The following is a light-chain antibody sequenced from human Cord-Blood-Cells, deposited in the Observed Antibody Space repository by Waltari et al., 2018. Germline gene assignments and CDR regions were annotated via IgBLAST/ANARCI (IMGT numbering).Light chain of an antibody. CDR2: AAS. V-gene: IGKV1-39*01. J-gene: IGKJ2*01. Sequence: DIQMTQSPFSMSASVGDRVTITCRASQSISSYLNWNQQKPGQAPKLLIYAASSLQSGVPSRFSGSGSGTDFTLTISSLQPEDFATYYCQQSYSTPYTFGQGTKLEIK. CDR3: QQSYSTPYT. CDR1: QSISSY.